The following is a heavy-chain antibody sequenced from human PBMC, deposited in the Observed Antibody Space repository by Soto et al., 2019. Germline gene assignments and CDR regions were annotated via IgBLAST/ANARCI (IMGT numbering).Heavy chain of an antibody. Sequence: GGSVRLSCAASGFTFSSYAMSWVRQAPGKGLEWVSAISGSGGSTYYADSVKGRFTISRDNSKNTLYLQMDSLRAEDTAVYYCAKDRVGLLWFGELSYFDYWGQGTLVTVSS. D-gene: IGHD3-10*01. J-gene: IGHJ4*02. CDR1: GFTFSSYA. CDR3: AKDRVGLLWFGELSYFDY. V-gene: IGHV3-23*01. CDR2: ISGSGGST.